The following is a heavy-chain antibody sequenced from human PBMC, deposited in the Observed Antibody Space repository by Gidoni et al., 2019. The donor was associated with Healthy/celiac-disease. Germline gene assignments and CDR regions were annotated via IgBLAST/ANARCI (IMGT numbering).Heavy chain of an antibody. CDR1: AGTFSSYA. CDR3: ASSLGIAVAAPLGD. D-gene: IGHD6-19*01. Sequence: QVQLVQSGAEVKKPGSSVKVSCKASAGTFSSYAISWVRQAPGQGLEWRGGIIPIFGTANYAQKFQGRVTITADETTSTAYMELSSLRSEDTAVYYCASSLGIAVAAPLGDWGQGTLVTVSS. CDR2: IIPIFGTA. J-gene: IGHJ4*02. V-gene: IGHV1-69*01.